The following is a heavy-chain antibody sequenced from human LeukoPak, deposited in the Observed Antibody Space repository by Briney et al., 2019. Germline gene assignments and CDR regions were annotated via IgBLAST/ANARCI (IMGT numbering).Heavy chain of an antibody. Sequence: ASVKVSCKASGYTFTSYGISWVRQAPGQGLEWMGWISAYNGNTNYAQKLQGRVTMTTDTSTSTAYMELRSLRSDDTAVYYCARDVFYFSESSGWNFDYWGQGTLVTVSS. CDR2: ISAYNGNT. D-gene: IGHD6-19*01. V-gene: IGHV1-18*01. CDR3: ARDVFYFSESSGWNFDY. J-gene: IGHJ4*02. CDR1: GYTFTSYG.